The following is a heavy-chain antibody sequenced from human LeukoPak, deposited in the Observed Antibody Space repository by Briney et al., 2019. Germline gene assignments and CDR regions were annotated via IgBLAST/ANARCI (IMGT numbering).Heavy chain of an antibody. CDR1: GFTVSSNY. Sequence: GGSLRLSCAASGFTVSSNYMSWVRQAPGKGLEWVSVIYSGGSTYYADSVKGRFTISRDNSKNTLYLQMNSLRAEDTAAYYCAREDSYSSSSDYYYYMDVWGKGTTVTVSS. CDR2: IYSGGST. CDR3: AREDSYSSSSDYYYYMDV. D-gene: IGHD6-6*01. J-gene: IGHJ6*03. V-gene: IGHV3-66*02.